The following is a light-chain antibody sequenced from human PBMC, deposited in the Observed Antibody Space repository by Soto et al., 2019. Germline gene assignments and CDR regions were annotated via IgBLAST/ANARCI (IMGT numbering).Light chain of an antibody. V-gene: IGKV3-20*01. Sequence: EIVLTQSPGTLSLSPGERATLSCRASQSVSSSYLAWYQQKPGQAPRLLIYGASSRATGIPDRFSVSGSGTDFTLTISSLKTDDFATYDCQQYNSYSGTFGQGTKVDIK. CDR2: GAS. CDR1: QSVSSSY. J-gene: IGKJ1*01. CDR3: QQYNSYSGT.